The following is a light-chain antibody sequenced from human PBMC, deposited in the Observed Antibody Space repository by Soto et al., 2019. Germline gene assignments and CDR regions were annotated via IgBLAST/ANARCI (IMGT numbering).Light chain of an antibody. Sequence: DIEMTQPPSTLSASVGDRVTITCRASQSISIWLPWYQQKPGKAPKILIYKASRFESGVPSRFSGSVSGTEFTLTIGSLQPDDFATYFCQEYRTYSPGTFGQGTKVDIK. V-gene: IGKV1-5*03. CDR2: KAS. CDR3: QEYRTYSPGT. CDR1: QSISIW. J-gene: IGKJ1*01.